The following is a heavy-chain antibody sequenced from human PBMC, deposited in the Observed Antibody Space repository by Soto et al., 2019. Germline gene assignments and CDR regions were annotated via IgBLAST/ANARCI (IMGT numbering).Heavy chain of an antibody. CDR2: IKSKTDGGTT. D-gene: IGHD3-3*01. CDR3: TTVHRITIFGVVITTFDY. CDR1: GFTFSNAW. J-gene: IGHJ4*02. V-gene: IGHV3-15*01. Sequence: GGSLRLSCAASGFTFSNAWMSWVRQAPGKGLEWVGRIKSKTDGGTTDYAAPVKGRFTISRDDSKNTLYLQMNSLKTEDTAVYYCTTVHRITIFGVVITTFDYWGQGTLVTVSS.